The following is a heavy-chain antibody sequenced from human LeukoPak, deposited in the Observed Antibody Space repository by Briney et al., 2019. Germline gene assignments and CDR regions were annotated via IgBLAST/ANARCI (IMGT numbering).Heavy chain of an antibody. V-gene: IGHV3-7*01. J-gene: IGHJ3*02. CDR2: IKPDGSEK. CDR3: ARGLASDAFDI. Sequence: GGSLRLSCAASGFTFSSYWMHWVRQAPGKGLEWVATIKPDGSEKYYVDSVKGRFTISRDNAKNSLYLQMNSLRAEDTAVYYCARGLASDAFDIWGQGTMVTVSS. CDR1: GFTFSSYW. D-gene: IGHD3-16*01.